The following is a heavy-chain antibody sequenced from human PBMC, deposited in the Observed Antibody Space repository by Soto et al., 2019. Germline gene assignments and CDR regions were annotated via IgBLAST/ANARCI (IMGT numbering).Heavy chain of an antibody. CDR2: IYTAGSA. CDR1: GFTVSNYH. D-gene: IGHD6-13*01. J-gene: IGHJ4*02. Sequence: EVQLVESGGGLVQPGGSLRLSCAASGFTVSNYHMNWVRRAPGKGLEWVSVIYTAGSADFADSVKGRFSISRDDSKNTLYLQMSSLRAEDTAVYYCAGVHSSSYHYFNYGGQGTLVTVSS. CDR3: AGVHSSSYHYFNY. V-gene: IGHV3-66*01.